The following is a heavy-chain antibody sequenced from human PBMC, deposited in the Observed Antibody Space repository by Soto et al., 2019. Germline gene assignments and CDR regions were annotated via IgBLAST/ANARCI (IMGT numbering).Heavy chain of an antibody. Sequence: QVQLVQSGAEVKKPGASVKVSCKASGYTFTSYDINWVRQATGQGLEWMGWMNTNSGNTGYAQKFQGRVTMTRNTSISTAYMELSSLRSEDTAVYYCARGMYYDFWSGYYTFSYYYYMDVWGKGTTVTVSS. J-gene: IGHJ6*03. D-gene: IGHD3-3*01. CDR1: GYTFTSYD. V-gene: IGHV1-8*01. CDR2: MNTNSGNT. CDR3: ARGMYYDFWSGYYTFSYYYYMDV.